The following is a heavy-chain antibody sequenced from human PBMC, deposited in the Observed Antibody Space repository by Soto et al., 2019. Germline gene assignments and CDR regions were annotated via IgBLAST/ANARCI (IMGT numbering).Heavy chain of an antibody. CDR2: IYYTGST. CDR1: GGSITSGGYY. J-gene: IGHJ5*02. Sequence: QVQMQESGPGLVKPSQTLSLTCSVSGGSITSGGYYWTWIRQHPEKGLEWIGYIYYTGSTNYNPSLRSRVTISRDTSKNQFSLRLSSATAADTAVYYCARAGDYTDYFRFDPWGQGTLVTVSS. D-gene: IGHD4-17*01. CDR3: ARAGDYTDYFRFDP. V-gene: IGHV4-31*03.